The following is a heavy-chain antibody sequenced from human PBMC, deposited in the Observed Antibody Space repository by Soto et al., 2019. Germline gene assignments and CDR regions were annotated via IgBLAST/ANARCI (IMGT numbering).Heavy chain of an antibody. J-gene: IGHJ4*02. Sequence: SETLSLTCTVSGGSLSKYCWGWIRRPPGKGLEWVGFICYNGNTNYNPSLESRVTISVDTSKNQFSLRLNSVTAADTAVYYCAKYKRTTTAAGVAFDYWGQGTLVTVSS. D-gene: IGHD6-13*01. CDR1: GGSLSKYC. CDR2: ICYNGNT. V-gene: IGHV4-59*08. CDR3: AKYKRTTTAAGVAFDY.